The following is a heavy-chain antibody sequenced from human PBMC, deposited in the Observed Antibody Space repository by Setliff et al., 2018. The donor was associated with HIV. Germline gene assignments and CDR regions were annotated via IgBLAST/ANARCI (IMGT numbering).Heavy chain of an antibody. CDR3: ATLQSSGWPHGIEY. V-gene: IGHV4-61*10. J-gene: IGHJ4*02. Sequence: SETLSLTCTVSGGSITSGSYSWTWIREPAGKGLEWIGYIYYSGSTNYNPSLKSRVTISVDTSKNHFSLKVNFVTAADTAVYYCATLQSSGWPHGIEYWGQGTLVTVS. CDR2: IYYSGST. D-gene: IGHD6-19*01. CDR1: GGSITSGSYS.